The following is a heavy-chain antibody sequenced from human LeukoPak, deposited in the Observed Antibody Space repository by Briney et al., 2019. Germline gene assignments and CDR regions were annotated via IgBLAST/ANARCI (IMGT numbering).Heavy chain of an antibody. CDR3: AKKSRDGYNPFDY. D-gene: IGHD5-24*01. Sequence: GGSLRLSCAASGFTFSRYAMSWVRQAPGKGLEWVCGISNSGESPYYANSVEGRYTISRDNSKNTLYLEINSLRAGDTAVYYCAKKSRDGYNPFDYVGQGTLVTVSS. CDR2: ISNSGESP. V-gene: IGHV3-23*01. J-gene: IGHJ4*02. CDR1: GFTFSRYA.